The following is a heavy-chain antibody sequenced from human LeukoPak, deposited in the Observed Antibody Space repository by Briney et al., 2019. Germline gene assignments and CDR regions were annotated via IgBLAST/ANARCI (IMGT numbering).Heavy chain of an antibody. D-gene: IGHD2-15*01. CDR2: INHGGNT. Sequence: SETLSLTCAVYGGSFSGYYWSWIRQPPGKGLDWIGEINHGGNTNYNPSLKSRVTISVDTSKNQLSLKLSSVTAADTAVYYCARGSLTGLEDHDAFDIWGQGTMVTVSS. CDR3: ARGSLTGLEDHDAFDI. J-gene: IGHJ3*02. V-gene: IGHV4-34*01. CDR1: GGSFSGYY.